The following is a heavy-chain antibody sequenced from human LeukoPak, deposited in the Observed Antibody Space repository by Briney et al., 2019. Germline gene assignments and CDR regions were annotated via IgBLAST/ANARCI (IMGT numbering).Heavy chain of an antibody. Sequence: SETLSLTCAVYGGSFSSHYWSWIRQPPGKGLEWIGEIYHSGSTNYNSSLKSRVTISVDTSKNQFSLELRSVTAADTAVYYCARDVVAARGSFDYWGQGTLVTVSP. J-gene: IGHJ4*02. V-gene: IGHV4-34*01. CDR3: ARDVVAARGSFDY. CDR1: GGSFSSHY. CDR2: IYHSGST. D-gene: IGHD2-2*01.